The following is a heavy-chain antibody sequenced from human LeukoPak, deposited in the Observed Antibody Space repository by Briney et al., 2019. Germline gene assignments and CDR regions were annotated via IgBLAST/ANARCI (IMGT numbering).Heavy chain of an antibody. V-gene: IGHV4-39*07. CDR2: IYYSGST. CDR1: GGSISSSSYY. J-gene: IGHJ4*02. Sequence: PSETLSLTCTVSGGSISSSSYYWGWIRQPPGKGLEWIGSIYYSGSTNYNPSLKSRVTISVDTSKNQFSLKLSSVTAADTAVYYCARSVAGLFDYWGQGTLVTVSS. CDR3: ARSVAGLFDY. D-gene: IGHD6-19*01.